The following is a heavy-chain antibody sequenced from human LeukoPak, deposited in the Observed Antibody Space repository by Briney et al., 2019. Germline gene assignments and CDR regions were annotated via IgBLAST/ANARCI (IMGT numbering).Heavy chain of an antibody. CDR1: GFTFVDYA. CDR3: AKETHSTMVPGYAFDI. D-gene: IGHD2-8*01. Sequence: GRSLRHSCAASGFTFVDYAIHWVRQARGKGLAWVSGISWNGAKIVYADSVKGRFTISRDNAKNSLYLQMDSLGTDDTALYYCAKETHSTMVPGYAFDIWGQGTMVTVSS. J-gene: IGHJ3*02. CDR2: ISWNGAKI. V-gene: IGHV3-9*01.